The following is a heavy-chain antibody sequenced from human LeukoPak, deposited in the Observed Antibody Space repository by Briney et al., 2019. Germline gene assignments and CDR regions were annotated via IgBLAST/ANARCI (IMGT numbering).Heavy chain of an antibody. V-gene: IGHV4-31*03. CDR2: IYYSGST. J-gene: IGHJ4*01. D-gene: IGHD5-24*01. CDR1: GGSISSGGYY. Sequence: SQTLSLTYTVSGGSISSGGYYWSWIRQHPGKGLEWIGYIYYSGSTYYNPSLKSRVTISVDTSKNQFSLKLSSVTAADTAVYYCAREGEVREMTTWGQGTLVTVSS. CDR3: AREGEVREMTT.